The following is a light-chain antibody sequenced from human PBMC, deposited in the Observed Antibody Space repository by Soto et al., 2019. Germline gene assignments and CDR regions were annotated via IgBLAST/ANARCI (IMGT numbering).Light chain of an antibody. CDR1: SSDVGGYNY. J-gene: IGLJ1*01. V-gene: IGLV2-14*01. CDR2: EVS. Sequence: QSALTQPASVSGSPGQSITISCTGTSSDVGGYNYVSWYQQHPGKAPKLMIYEVSNRPSGVSNRFSGSKSGNTASLTISGLQAEDEDDYSCSSYTSSSTLYVFGTGTQVTVL. CDR3: SSYTSSSTLYV.